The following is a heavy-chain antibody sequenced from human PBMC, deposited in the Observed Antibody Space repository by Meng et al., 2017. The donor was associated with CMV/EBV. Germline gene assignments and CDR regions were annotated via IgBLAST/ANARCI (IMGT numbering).Heavy chain of an antibody. V-gene: IGHV3-21*04. CDR2: ISSSSSYI. J-gene: IGHJ4*02. Sequence: GGSLRLSCAASGFTFSSYSMNWVRQAPGKGLEWVSSISSSSSYIYYADSVKGRFTISRDNAKNSLYLQMNSLRAEDTAVYYCARGSSMIVVVNFDYWGQGTLVTVSS. D-gene: IGHD3-22*01. CDR3: ARGSSMIVVVNFDY. CDR1: GFTFSSYS.